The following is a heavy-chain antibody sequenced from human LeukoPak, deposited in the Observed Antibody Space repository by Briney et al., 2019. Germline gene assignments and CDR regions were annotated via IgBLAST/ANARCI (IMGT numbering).Heavy chain of an antibody. J-gene: IGHJ4*02. CDR1: GFTFSSYS. Sequence: GGSLRLSCAASGFTFSSYSMNWVRQAPGKGLEWVSSISSNSIYVFYADSMKGRFTISRDNAKNSLSLQMNSLRAEDTAVYYCARASTVTKSFDYWGQGTLVTVSS. CDR3: ARASTVTKSFDY. V-gene: IGHV3-21*01. CDR2: ISSNSIYV. D-gene: IGHD4-17*01.